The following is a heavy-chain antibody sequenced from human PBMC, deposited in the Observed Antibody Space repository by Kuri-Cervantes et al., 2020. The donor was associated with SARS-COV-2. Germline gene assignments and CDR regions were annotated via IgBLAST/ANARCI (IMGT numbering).Heavy chain of an antibody. D-gene: IGHD6-19*01. CDR3: ARAMLYANSSGWYGNWFDS. Sequence: GGSLRLSCAASGFTFSSYSMNWVRQAPGKGLEWVSSISSSSSYIYYADSVKGRFTISRDNAKNSLYLQMNSLRSEDTAVYFCARAMLYANSSGWYGNWFDSWGQGTLVTVSS. V-gene: IGHV3-21*04. CDR1: GFTFSSYS. CDR2: ISSSSSYI. J-gene: IGHJ5*01.